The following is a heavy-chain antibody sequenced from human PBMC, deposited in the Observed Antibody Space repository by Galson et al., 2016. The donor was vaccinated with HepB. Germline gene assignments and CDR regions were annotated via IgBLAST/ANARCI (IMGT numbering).Heavy chain of an antibody. CDR2: IHPSDSDT. D-gene: IGHD2-21*02. CDR3: ARLFCGGDCVLFWYYYRGMDV. CDR1: GYSFTSYW. Sequence: QSGAEVKKPGESLKISCKGSGYSFTSYWIGWVRQIPGKGLEWMGIIHPSDSDTRYSPSFQGQVTISADKSISTAYLQWSSLKASDTAMYYWARLFCGGDCVLFWYYYRGMDVWGQGTTVTVSS. V-gene: IGHV5-51*01. J-gene: IGHJ6*02.